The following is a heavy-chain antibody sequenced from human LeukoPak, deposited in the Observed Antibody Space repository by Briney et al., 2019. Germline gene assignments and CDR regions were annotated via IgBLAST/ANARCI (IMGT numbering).Heavy chain of an antibody. Sequence: SETLSLTCTVSGGSISSGGYYWSWIRQHPGKGLEWIGYIYYSGSTYYNPSLKSRVTISVDTSKNQFSLKLSSVTAADTAVYYCAREHSGYHFDYWGQGTLVAVSS. D-gene: IGHD3-22*01. CDR2: IYYSGST. J-gene: IGHJ4*02. CDR3: AREHSGYHFDY. CDR1: GGSISSGGYY. V-gene: IGHV4-31*03.